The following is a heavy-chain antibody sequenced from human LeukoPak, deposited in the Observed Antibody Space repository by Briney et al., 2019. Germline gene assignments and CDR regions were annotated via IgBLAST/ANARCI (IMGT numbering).Heavy chain of an antibody. D-gene: IGHD3-22*01. CDR2: IYYSGST. Sequence: PSQTLSLTCTVSGGSNSSGGYYWSWIRQHPGKGLEWIGYIYYSGSTYYNPSLKSRVTISVDTSKNQFSLKLSSVTAADTAVYYCARGAEYYDGSGYLDAFDIWGQGTMVTVSS. V-gene: IGHV4-31*03. J-gene: IGHJ3*02. CDR3: ARGAEYYDGSGYLDAFDI. CDR1: GGSNSSGGYY.